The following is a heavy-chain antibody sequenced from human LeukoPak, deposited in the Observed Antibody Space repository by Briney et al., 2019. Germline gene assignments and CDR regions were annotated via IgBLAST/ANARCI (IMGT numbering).Heavy chain of an antibody. V-gene: IGHV3-30*03. CDR3: AREWDAAPTNWFDP. D-gene: IGHD1-26*01. CDR1: GFTFSSYS. Sequence: QSGGSLRLSCAASGFTFSSYSMNWVRQAPGKGLEWVAVISYDGSNKYYADSVKGRFTISRDNAKNSLYLQMNSLRAEDTAVYYCAREWDAAPTNWFDPWGQGTLVTVSS. J-gene: IGHJ5*02. CDR2: ISYDGSNK.